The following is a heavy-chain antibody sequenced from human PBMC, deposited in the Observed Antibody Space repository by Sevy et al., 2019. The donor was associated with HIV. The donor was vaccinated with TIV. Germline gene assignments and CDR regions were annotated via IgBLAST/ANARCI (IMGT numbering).Heavy chain of an antibody. V-gene: IGHV1-24*01. D-gene: IGHD3-22*01. CDR2: FDPEDGET. Sequence: ASVKVSCKVSGYTLSQISMHWVRQAPGKGLEWMGSFDPEDGETIYAQKFQARVTMTEDTFTDTAYMELSSLRSDDTAVYYCATTKDYYDSSGSPFDSWGQGTLVTVSS. CDR3: ATTKDYYDSSGSPFDS. J-gene: IGHJ4*02. CDR1: GYTLSQIS.